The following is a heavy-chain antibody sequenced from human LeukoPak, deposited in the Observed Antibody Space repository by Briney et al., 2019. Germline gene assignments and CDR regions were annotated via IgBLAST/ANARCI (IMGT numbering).Heavy chain of an antibody. CDR1: GFTFGDYF. J-gene: IGHJ4*02. Sequence: GGSLRLSCAASGFTFGDYFMTWIRQAPGKGLEYLSYISSSGSTTHYADSVKGRFTISRDNAKNSLYLQMKSLRAEDTAVYYCAKGPRAYSSSPTYYFDYWGQGTLVTVSS. D-gene: IGHD6-6*01. CDR3: AKGPRAYSSSPTYYFDY. CDR2: ISSSGSTT. V-gene: IGHV3-11*04.